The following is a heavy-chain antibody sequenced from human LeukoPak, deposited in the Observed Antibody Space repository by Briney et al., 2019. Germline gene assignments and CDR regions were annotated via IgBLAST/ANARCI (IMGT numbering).Heavy chain of an antibody. Sequence: SETLSLTCTVPGGSISYYYWSWIRQPPGKGLEWIGYIYYSGSTNYNPSLKSRVNISVDRSKNQFSLKLSSVTAADTAAYYCARHKVGVEATSPNFDYWGQGTLGTVSS. D-gene: IGHD1-26*01. CDR2: IYYSGST. CDR1: GGSISYYY. J-gene: IGHJ4*02. V-gene: IGHV4-59*08. CDR3: ARHKVGVEATSPNFDY.